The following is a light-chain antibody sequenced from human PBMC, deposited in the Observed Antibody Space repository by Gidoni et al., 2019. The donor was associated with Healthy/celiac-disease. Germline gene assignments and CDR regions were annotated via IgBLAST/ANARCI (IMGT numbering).Light chain of an antibody. CDR2: AAS. CDR3: QQYYSYPPFT. V-gene: IGKV1-8*01. Sequence: AIRITQSPSSLSASTGERVTITCRASQGIRSYLAWYQQKPGKAPKLLIYAASTLQSGVPSRFSGSGSGTDFTLTISCLQSEDFATYYCQQYYSYPPFTFGPGTKVDIK. CDR1: QGIRSY. J-gene: IGKJ3*01.